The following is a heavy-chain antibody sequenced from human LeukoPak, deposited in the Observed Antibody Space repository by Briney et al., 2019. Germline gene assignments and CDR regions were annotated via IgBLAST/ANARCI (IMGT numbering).Heavy chain of an antibody. V-gene: IGHV1-18*04. CDR3: AREKNSYGYIHYFDY. J-gene: IGHJ4*02. Sequence: GASVKVSCKASGYTFTSYGISWVRQAPGQGLEWMGWISACNGNTNYAQKLQGRVTMTTDTSTSTAYMELRSLRSDDTAVYYCAREKNSYGYIHYFDYWGQGTLVTVSS. D-gene: IGHD5-18*01. CDR1: GYTFTSYG. CDR2: ISACNGNT.